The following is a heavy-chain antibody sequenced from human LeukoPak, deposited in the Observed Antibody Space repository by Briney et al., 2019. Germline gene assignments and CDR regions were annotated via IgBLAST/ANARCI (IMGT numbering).Heavy chain of an antibody. V-gene: IGHV3-23*01. CDR3: AILTRRDGNNPFDY. CDR2: ISGSGGST. Sequence: GGSLRLSCAASGSTFSSYAMSWVRQAPGKGLEWVSAISGSGGSTYYADSVKGRFTISRDNSKNTLYLQMNSLRAEDTAVYYCAILTRRDGNNPFDYWGQGTLVTVSS. CDR1: GSTFSSYA. D-gene: IGHD5-24*01. J-gene: IGHJ4*02.